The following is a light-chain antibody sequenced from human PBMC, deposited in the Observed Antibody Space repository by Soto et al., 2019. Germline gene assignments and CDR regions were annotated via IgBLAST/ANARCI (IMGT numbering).Light chain of an antibody. CDR3: QQYSTSPT. CDR1: RGVSANY. Sequence: ENLLTQSPGTMSLSPGEGATLSCMASRGVSANYLAWYQQKPGQAPRRLIYGASSRATGIPDRFSGSGSGTDFTLTISRLEPEDFAVYYCQQYSTSPTFGEGTRLEIK. CDR2: GAS. J-gene: IGKJ5*01. V-gene: IGKV3-20*01.